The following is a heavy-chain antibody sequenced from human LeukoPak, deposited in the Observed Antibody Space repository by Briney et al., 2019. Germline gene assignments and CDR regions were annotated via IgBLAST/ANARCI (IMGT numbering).Heavy chain of an antibody. CDR1: GFTFSSYS. CDR3: ARGPSIAVAEYIQH. V-gene: IGHV3-7*01. Sequence: GGSLRLSCAASGFTFSSYSMNWVRQAPGKGLEWVANIKQDGSEKYYVDSVKGRFIISRDNAKNSLYLQMNSLRAEDTAVYYCARGPSIAVAEYIQHWGQGTLVTVS. CDR2: IKQDGSEK. D-gene: IGHD6-19*01. J-gene: IGHJ1*01.